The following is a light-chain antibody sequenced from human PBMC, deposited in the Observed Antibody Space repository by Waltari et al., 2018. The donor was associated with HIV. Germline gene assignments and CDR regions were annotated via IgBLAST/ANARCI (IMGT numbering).Light chain of an antibody. CDR2: DAS. Sequence: DIQETQSPSSLCASVGDRVTISCRASQSISFYLNWYQQKPGKAPNLLIYDASSLQSGLPPRFSGSGSGTEFTLTITNLQPEDFATYFCQQSFDVPLVFGPGTRVD. J-gene: IGKJ3*01. CDR3: QQSFDVPLV. V-gene: IGKV1-39*01. CDR1: QSISFY.